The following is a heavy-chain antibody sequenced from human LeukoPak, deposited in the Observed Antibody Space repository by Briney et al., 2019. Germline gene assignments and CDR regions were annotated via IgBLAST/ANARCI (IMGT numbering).Heavy chain of an antibody. CDR1: GFTFSSYG. Sequence: QPGRSLRLSCAASGFTFSSYGMHWVRQAPGKGLEWVAVISYDGSNKYYADSVKGRFTISRDNSKNTLYLQMNSLRAEDTAAYYCAKDDRPGIDYWGQGTLVTVSS. J-gene: IGHJ4*02. V-gene: IGHV3-30*18. CDR3: AKDDRPGIDY. CDR2: ISYDGSNK. D-gene: IGHD3-10*01.